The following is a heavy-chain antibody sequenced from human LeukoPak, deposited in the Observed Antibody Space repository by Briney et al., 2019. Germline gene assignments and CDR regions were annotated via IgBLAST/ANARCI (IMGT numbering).Heavy chain of an antibody. D-gene: IGHD5/OR15-5a*01. CDR3: ARDWVSSSNFDY. CDR1: GYTFTGYY. J-gene: IGHJ4*02. V-gene: IGHV1-2*02. CDR2: INPNSGGT. Sequence: ASVKVSCKASGYTFTGYYMHWVRQAPGQGLEWMGWINPNSGGTNYAQKFQGRVTMTRDTSTSTAYMELSRLRSDDTAVYYCARDWVSSSNFDYWGQGTLVTVSS.